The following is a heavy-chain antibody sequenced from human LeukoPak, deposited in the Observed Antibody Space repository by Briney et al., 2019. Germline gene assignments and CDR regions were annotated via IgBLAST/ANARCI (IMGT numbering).Heavy chain of an antibody. Sequence: GASGKVSCKASGGTFSSYAISLMRQAPGQGLERMGRIIPIFGIANYAQKFQGRVTITADKSTSTDYMELSSPRSEDTAVYYCAREWERGFDYWGQGTLVTVSS. D-gene: IGHD1-26*01. J-gene: IGHJ4*02. CDR3: AREWERGFDY. CDR1: GGTFSSYA. CDR2: IIPIFGIA. V-gene: IGHV1-69*04.